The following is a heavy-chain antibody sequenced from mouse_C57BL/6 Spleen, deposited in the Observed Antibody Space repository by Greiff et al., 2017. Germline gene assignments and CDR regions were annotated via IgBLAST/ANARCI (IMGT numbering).Heavy chain of an antibody. CDR2: INPNNGGT. J-gene: IGHJ3*01. Sequence: VQLQQSGPELVKPGASVKISCKASGYTFTDYYMNWVKQSHGKSLEWIGDINPNNGGTSYNQKFKGKATLTVDKSSSTAYMELRSLTSEDSAVYYCARGDSTGTGFAYWSQGTLVTVSA. CDR3: ARGDSTGTGFAY. D-gene: IGHD4-1*02. V-gene: IGHV1-26*01. CDR1: GYTFTDYY.